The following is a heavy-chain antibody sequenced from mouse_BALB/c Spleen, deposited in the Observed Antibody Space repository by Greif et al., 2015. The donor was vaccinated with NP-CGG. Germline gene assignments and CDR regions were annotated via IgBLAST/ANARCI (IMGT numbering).Heavy chain of an antibody. CDR2: INPSTGYT. CDR1: GYTFTSYW. V-gene: IGHV1-7*01. Sequence: QVQLQQSGAELAKPGASVKMSCKASGYTFTSYWMHWVKQRPGQGLEWIEYINPSTGYTEYNQKFKDKATLTADKSSSTACMQLSSLTSEDSAVYYCARRTQHFDYWGQGTTLTVSS. D-gene: IGHD6-1*01. CDR3: ARRTQHFDY. J-gene: IGHJ2*01.